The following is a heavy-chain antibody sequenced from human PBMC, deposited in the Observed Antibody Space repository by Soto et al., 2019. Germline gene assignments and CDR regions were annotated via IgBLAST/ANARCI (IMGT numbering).Heavy chain of an antibody. V-gene: IGHV4-39*01. CDR2: IYLSGII. CDR1: GCAISTSTDY. D-gene: IGHD3-3*01. J-gene: IGHJ4*02. CDR3: TGRSSFYTGSFDF. Sequence: PXETLSLTCSVSGCAISTSTDYWGWIRQPPGKVLEWIGSIYLSGIIHYNPPFQSRVTISVDTSNNQLSLMLSSVTATDTAFYYCTGRSSFYTGSFDFWGQGILVTVSS.